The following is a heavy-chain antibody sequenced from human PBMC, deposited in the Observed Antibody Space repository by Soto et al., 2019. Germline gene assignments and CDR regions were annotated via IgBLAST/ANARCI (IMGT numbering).Heavy chain of an antibody. D-gene: IGHD1-1*01. CDR3: ASHNWAYYYMDV. V-gene: IGHV3-7*01. CDR2: IKQDGSEK. J-gene: IGHJ6*03. Sequence: GGSLRLSCAASGFIFSDHYIDWVRQAPGKGLEWVANIKQDGSEKYYVDSVKGRFTISRDNAKNSLYLQMNSLRAEDTAVYYCASHNWAYYYMDVWGKGTTVTVSS. CDR1: GFIFSDHY.